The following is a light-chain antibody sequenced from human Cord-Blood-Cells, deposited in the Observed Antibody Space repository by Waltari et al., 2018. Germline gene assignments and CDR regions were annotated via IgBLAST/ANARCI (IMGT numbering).Light chain of an antibody. J-gene: IGLJ3*02. CDR2: EGS. CDR3: CSYAGSSTFV. Sequence: QSALTQPASVSGSPGQPITIPCTGTSSDVGSYNLASWSQQHPGKAPKLMIYEGSKRPSGVSNRFSGSKSGNTASLTISGLQAEDEADYYCCSYAGSSTFVFGGGTKLTVL. CDR1: SSDVGSYNL. V-gene: IGLV2-23*03.